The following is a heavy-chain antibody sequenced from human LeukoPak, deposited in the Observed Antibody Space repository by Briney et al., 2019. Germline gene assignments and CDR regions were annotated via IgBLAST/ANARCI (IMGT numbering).Heavy chain of an antibody. CDR1: GYTFTSYY. CDR2: INPSGGST. Sequence: GASVKVSCKASGYTFTSYYMHWVRQAPGQGLEWMGIINPSGGSTSYTQKFQGRVTMTRDTSTSTVYMELSSLRSEDTAVYYCARDRVRDIVVVPAATAGAFDIWGQGTMVTVSS. J-gene: IGHJ3*02. D-gene: IGHD2-2*01. CDR3: ARDRVRDIVVVPAATAGAFDI. V-gene: IGHV1-46*01.